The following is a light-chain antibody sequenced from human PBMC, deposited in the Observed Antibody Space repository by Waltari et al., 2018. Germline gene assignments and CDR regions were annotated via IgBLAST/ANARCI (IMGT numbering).Light chain of an antibody. CDR2: GAS. CDR1: QSINNIY. V-gene: IGKV3-20*01. Sequence: DIVLTQYPDTLSLSPGERATFPCRASQSINNIYLDWYQHKPGQAPSVLIYGASSRAAGIPDRFSGSGSGTDFTLTISSLEPEDFAMYYCQHYESSPRTFGQGTKLGIK. CDR3: QHYESSPRT. J-gene: IGKJ2*01.